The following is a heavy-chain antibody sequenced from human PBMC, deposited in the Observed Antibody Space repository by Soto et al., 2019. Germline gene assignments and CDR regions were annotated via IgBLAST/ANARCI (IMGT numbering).Heavy chain of an antibody. CDR3: ARQILTGYNIDY. Sequence: SSETLSLTCTVSGGSISSSSYYRGWIRQPPGKGLEWIGSIYYSGSTYYNPSLKSRVTISVDTSKNQFSLKLSSVTAADTAVYYCARQILTGYNIDYWGQGTLVTVSS. D-gene: IGHD3-9*01. V-gene: IGHV4-39*01. CDR2: IYYSGST. J-gene: IGHJ4*02. CDR1: GGSISSSSYY.